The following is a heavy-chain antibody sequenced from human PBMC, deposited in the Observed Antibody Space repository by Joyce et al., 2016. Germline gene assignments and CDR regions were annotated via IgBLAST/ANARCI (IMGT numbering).Heavy chain of an antibody. Sequence: QLQLLESGPGLVKPSETLSLTCSVSGGAICTNDYYWAWIRQPPEKGLEWTGGIYYDGTTFYNPSLKSRVTVSVDTSKNQISLKLSSVTVADTAVYYCARLTRSGPIYYYVDVWGKGTMVTVSS. CDR1: GGAICTNDYY. J-gene: IGHJ6*03. CDR3: ARLTRSGPIYYYVDV. V-gene: IGHV4-39*01. D-gene: IGHD3-3*01. CDR2: IYYDGTT.